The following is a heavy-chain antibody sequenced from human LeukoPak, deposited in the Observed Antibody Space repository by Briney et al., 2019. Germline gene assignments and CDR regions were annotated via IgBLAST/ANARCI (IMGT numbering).Heavy chain of an antibody. CDR2: IYYSGST. V-gene: IGHV4-31*03. CDR1: GGSISSGGYY. Sequence: SETLSLTCTVSGGSISSGGYYWSWIRQHPGKGLEWIGYIYYSGSTYYNPSLKSRVTISVDTSKNQFSLKLSSVTAADTAVYYCARDLRSGYDHDAFDVWGQGTMVTVSS. J-gene: IGHJ3*01. CDR3: ARDLRSGYDHDAFDV. D-gene: IGHD5-12*01.